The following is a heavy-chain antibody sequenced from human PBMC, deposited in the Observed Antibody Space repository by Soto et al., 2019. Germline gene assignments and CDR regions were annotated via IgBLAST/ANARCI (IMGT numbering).Heavy chain of an antibody. Sequence: GGSLRLSCAASGFTFSSYAMSWVRQAPGKGLEWVSAISGSGGSTYYADSVKGRFTISRDNSKNTLYLQMNSLRAEATAVYYCAKDLGGWGYYGSGSYYNGYWGQGTLVTVSS. CDR1: GFTFSSYA. V-gene: IGHV3-23*01. CDR3: AKDLGGWGYYGSGSYYNGY. CDR2: ISGSGGST. D-gene: IGHD3-10*01. J-gene: IGHJ4*02.